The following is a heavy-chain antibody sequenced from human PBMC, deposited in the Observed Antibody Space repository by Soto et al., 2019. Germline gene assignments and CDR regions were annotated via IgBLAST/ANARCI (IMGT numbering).Heavy chain of an antibody. V-gene: IGHV4-4*02. Sequence: QVQLQESGPGLVKPSGTLSLTCAVSGGSISSSDWWSWVRQPPGKGLEWIGDIYHSGSTNYNPSLQSRVTISVDKSKNQFSLKLSSVTAADTAVYYCARLPPVGYDSSGYYYDYWGLGTLVTVSS. CDR3: ARLPPVGYDSSGYYYDY. D-gene: IGHD3-22*01. CDR2: IYHSGST. J-gene: IGHJ4*02. CDR1: GGSISSSDW.